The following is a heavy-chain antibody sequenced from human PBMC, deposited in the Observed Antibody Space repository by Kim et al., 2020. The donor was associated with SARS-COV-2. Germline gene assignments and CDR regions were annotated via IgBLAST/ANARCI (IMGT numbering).Heavy chain of an antibody. J-gene: IGHJ4*02. CDR2: IRSKAYGGTT. Sequence: GGSLRLSCTASGFTFGDYAMSWFRQAPGKGLEWVGFIRSKAYGGTTEYAASVKGRFTISRDDSKSIAYLQMNSLKTEDTAVYYCTLEIGLLEWLLYHDYWGQGTLVTVSS. CDR3: TLEIGLLEWLLYHDY. D-gene: IGHD3-3*01. CDR1: GFTFGDYA. V-gene: IGHV3-49*03.